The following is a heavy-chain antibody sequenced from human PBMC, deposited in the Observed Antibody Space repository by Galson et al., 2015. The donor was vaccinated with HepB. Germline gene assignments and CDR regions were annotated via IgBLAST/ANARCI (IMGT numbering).Heavy chain of an antibody. J-gene: IGHJ4*02. Sequence: SVKVSCKASGYTFTSYYMHWVRQAPGQGLEWMGIINPSGGSTSYAQKFQGRVTMTRDTSTSTVYMELSSLRSEDTAVYYCAIRQVVAATPLDYWGQGTLVTVSS. CDR1: GYTFTSYY. V-gene: IGHV1-46*03. CDR3: AIRQVVAATPLDY. CDR2: INPSGGST. D-gene: IGHD2-15*01.